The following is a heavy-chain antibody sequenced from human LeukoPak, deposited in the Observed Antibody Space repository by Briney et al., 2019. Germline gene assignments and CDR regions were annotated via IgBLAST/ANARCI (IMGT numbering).Heavy chain of an antibody. V-gene: IGHV4-30-4*01. J-gene: IGHJ4*02. D-gene: IGHD3-9*01. CDR2: IYYSGST. CDR1: GGSFSGYY. CDR3: ASSPYDILTGYTPSDY. Sequence: PSETLSLTCAVYGGSFSGYYWSWIRQPPGKGLEWIGYIYYSGSTYYNPSLKSRVTISVDTSKNQFSLKLSSVTAADTAVYYCASSPYDILTGYTPSDYWGQGTLVTVSS.